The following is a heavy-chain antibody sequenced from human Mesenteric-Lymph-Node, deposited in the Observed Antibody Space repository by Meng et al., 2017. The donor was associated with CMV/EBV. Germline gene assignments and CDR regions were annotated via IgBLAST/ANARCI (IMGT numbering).Heavy chain of an antibody. V-gene: IGHV3-74*03. J-gene: IGHJ4*02. CDR1: AFTFSNYW. CDR3: ARDPGSSSFDY. Sequence: GESLKISCAASAFTFSNYWMNWVRQVPGKGLVWVSRINTDGSTATYADSVKGRFFISRDNAKNTLYLQMDSLRAEDTAVYYCARDPGSSSFDYWGQGTLVTVSS. CDR2: INTDGSTA. D-gene: IGHD6-13*01.